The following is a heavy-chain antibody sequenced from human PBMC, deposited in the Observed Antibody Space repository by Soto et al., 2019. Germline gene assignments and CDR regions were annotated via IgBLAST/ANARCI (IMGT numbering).Heavy chain of an antibody. V-gene: IGHV4-30-2*01. CDR3: ASEVYCGRDCYPARGAFDI. Sequence: QLQLQESGSGLVKPSQTLSLTCAVSGGSISSGGYSWSWIRQPPGKGLECIGYIYHSGSTYYNPSLKSRDTISVDRSKNQFCLKLRSVPAADTAVYYCASEVYCGRDCYPARGAFDIWGQGTMVPVSS. D-gene: IGHD2-21*02. J-gene: IGHJ3*02. CDR1: GGSISSGGYS. CDR2: IYHSGST.